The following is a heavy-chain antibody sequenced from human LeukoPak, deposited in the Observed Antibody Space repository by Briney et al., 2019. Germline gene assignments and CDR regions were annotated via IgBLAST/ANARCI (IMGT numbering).Heavy chain of an antibody. V-gene: IGHV5-51*01. CDR1: GSNFTSYW. CDR3: ARRTLEYYYGSGSYYNTGSWFDP. CDR2: IYPGDSDT. D-gene: IGHD3-10*01. Sequence: GESLKISCKGSGSNFTSYWIGGVRRLPGKGLEWMGIIYPGDSDTRYSPSCQGQVTISADKSISTAYLQWSSLKASDTAMYYCARRTLEYYYGSGSYYNTGSWFDPWGQGTLVTVSS. J-gene: IGHJ5*02.